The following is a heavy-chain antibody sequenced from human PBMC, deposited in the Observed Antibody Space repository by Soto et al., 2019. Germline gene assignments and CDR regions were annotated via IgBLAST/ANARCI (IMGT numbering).Heavy chain of an antibody. Sequence: TLSLTFTVSGGSISSGWYYWSWIRQHPGKGLEWIGYIYYSGSTYYNPSLKSRVTISVDTSKNQFSLKLSSVTAADTAVYYCARAKYSSSSGPDWFDPWGQGTLVTVSS. V-gene: IGHV4-31*03. CDR2: IYYSGST. J-gene: IGHJ5*02. D-gene: IGHD6-6*01. CDR3: ARAKYSSSSGPDWFDP. CDR1: GGSISSGWYY.